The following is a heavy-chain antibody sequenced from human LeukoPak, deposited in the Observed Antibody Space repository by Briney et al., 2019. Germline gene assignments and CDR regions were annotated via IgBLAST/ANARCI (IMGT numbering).Heavy chain of an antibody. CDR2: INHGGST. CDR3: ARYLDYGGNSRVFQH. D-gene: IGHD4-23*01. V-gene: IGHV4-34*01. Sequence: SETLSLTCAVYGGSLSAYYWTWIRQPPGKGLEWIGEINHGGSTNYNPSLKSRVTISIDTSKNQFSLKLSSVAAADTAFYYCARYLDYGGNSRVFQHWGQGTLVTVSS. CDR1: GGSLSAYY. J-gene: IGHJ1*01.